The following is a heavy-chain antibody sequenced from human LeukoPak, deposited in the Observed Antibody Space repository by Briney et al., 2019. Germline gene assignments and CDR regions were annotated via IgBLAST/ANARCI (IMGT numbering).Heavy chain of an antibody. D-gene: IGHD5-18*01. CDR3: ARGPPTGYSYVY. CDR2: IYYSGST. Sequence: NTSETLSLTCTVSGGSISTYYWSWIRQPPGRGLEWIGYIYYSGSTNYNPSLKSRITISVDTSKNQFSLKLNSVTAADTAVYYCARGPPTGYSYVYWGQGTLVTVSS. V-gene: IGHV4-59*01. CDR1: GGSISTYY. J-gene: IGHJ4*02.